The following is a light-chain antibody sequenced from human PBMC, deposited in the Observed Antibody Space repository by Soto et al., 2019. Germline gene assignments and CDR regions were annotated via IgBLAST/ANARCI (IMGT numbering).Light chain of an antibody. CDR1: QSVGSY. Sequence: IVLTQSPATLSLSPGEIATLSCRASQSVGSYLAWYQQKPGQAPRLLISDASNRATGIPARFRGSGSGTDFTLTISSLEPEDFAIYYCQQRSRWPTFGGGTKVEIK. CDR2: DAS. V-gene: IGKV3-11*01. CDR3: QQRSRWPT. J-gene: IGKJ4*01.